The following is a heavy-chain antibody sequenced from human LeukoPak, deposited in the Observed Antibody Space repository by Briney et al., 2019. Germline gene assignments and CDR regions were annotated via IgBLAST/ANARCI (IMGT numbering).Heavy chain of an antibody. CDR3: TRSDGSSWFDY. CDR1: DGSISSSSYY. J-gene: IGHJ5*01. CDR2: IHHSGST. D-gene: IGHD6-13*01. Sequence: SETLSLTCTVSDGSISSSSYYWGWLRQPPGKGLECIGNIHHSGSTYYNPSLKSRVTISLDTSKKQFSLNLNPVTAADTAIYYCTRSDGSSWFDYWGQGALVTVSS. V-gene: IGHV4-39*07.